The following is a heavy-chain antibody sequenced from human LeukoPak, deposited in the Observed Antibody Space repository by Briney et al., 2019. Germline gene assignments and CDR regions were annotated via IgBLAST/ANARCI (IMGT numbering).Heavy chain of an antibody. CDR1: GYTFTGYY. D-gene: IGHD3-10*01. CDR3: ASITMVRGDSDYFDY. J-gene: IGHJ4*02. V-gene: IGHV1-2*02. Sequence: ASVKVSCKASGYTFTGYYIHWVRQAPGQGLEWMGWINPNSGGTNYAQKFQGRVTMTRDTSISTAYMELSRLRSDDTAVYYCASITMVRGDSDYFDYWGQGTLVTVSS. CDR2: INPNSGGT.